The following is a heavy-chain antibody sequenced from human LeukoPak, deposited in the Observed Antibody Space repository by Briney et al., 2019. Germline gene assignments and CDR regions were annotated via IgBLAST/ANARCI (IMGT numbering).Heavy chain of an antibody. V-gene: IGHV3-21*01. CDR2: ISSSSSYI. CDR3: ARLIAVAGIDY. Sequence: PGGSLRLSCAASGFTFSSYSMNWVRQAPGKGLEWVSSISSSSSYIHYADSVKGRFTISRDNAKNSLYLQMNSLRAEDTAVYYCARLIAVAGIDYWGQGTLVTVSS. D-gene: IGHD6-19*01. CDR1: GFTFSSYS. J-gene: IGHJ4*02.